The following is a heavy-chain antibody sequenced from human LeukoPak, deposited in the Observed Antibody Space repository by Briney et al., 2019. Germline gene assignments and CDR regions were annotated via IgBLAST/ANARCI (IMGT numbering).Heavy chain of an antibody. J-gene: IGHJ4*02. CDR2: INPNSGGT. Sequence: ASVKVSCKASGYTFTSYYMHWVRQAPGQGLEWMGWINPNSGGTNYAQKFQGRVTMTRDTSIRTAYMELSRLRSDDTAVYFCASYPRSIPTPPFDYWGQGTLVTVSS. D-gene: IGHD2-21*01. CDR3: ASYPRSIPTPPFDY. CDR1: GYTFTSYY. V-gene: IGHV1-2*02.